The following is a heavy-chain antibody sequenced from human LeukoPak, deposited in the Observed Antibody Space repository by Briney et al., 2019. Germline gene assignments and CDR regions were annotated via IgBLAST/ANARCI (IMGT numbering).Heavy chain of an antibody. CDR3: ATVDMDTAMDRRDWFDP. V-gene: IGHV1-69*13. J-gene: IGHJ5*02. CDR2: IIPIFGTA. D-gene: IGHD5-18*01. CDR1: GGTFSSYA. Sequence: SVKVSCKASGGTFSSYAISWVRQAPGQGLEWMGGIIPIFGTANYAQKFQGRVTITADESTSTAYMELSSLRSEDTAVYYCATVDMDTAMDRRDWFDPWGQGTLVTVSS.